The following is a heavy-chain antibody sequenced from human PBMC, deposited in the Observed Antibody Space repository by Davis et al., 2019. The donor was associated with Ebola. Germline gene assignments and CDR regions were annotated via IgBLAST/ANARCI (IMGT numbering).Heavy chain of an antibody. J-gene: IGHJ4*02. Sequence: GESLKISCKGSGYSFTSYWIGWVRQMPGKGLEWMGIIYPGDSDTRYSPSFQGQVTISADKSISTAYLQWSSLKASDTAMYYCARLPGDQLLYGSVDYWGQGTLVTVSS. V-gene: IGHV5-51*01. CDR2: IYPGDSDT. D-gene: IGHD2-2*02. CDR3: ARLPGDQLLYGSVDY. CDR1: GYSFTSYW.